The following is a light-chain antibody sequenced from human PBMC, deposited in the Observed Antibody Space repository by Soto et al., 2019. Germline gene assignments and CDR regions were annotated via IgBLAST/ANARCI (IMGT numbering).Light chain of an antibody. CDR3: SSYTSSSTPV. V-gene: IGLV2-14*01. CDR2: DVS. Sequence: QSALTQPASVSGSPGQSITISCTGTSSDVGGYNYVSWYQQHPGKAPKLRIYDVSNRPSGVSNRFSGSKSGNTASLTISGLQAEDEADYYCSSYTSSSTPVFGGGTKVTVL. J-gene: IGLJ2*01. CDR1: SSDVGGYNY.